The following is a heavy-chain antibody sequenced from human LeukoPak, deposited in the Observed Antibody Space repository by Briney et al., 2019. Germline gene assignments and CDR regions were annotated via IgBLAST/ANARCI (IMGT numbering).Heavy chain of an antibody. V-gene: IGHV4-31*03. Sequence: SQTLSLTCTVSGGAISSGGYYWSCIRQHPGKGLEWIGYIYYSGSTYYNPSLKSRVTISVDTSKNQFSLKLSSVTAADTAVYYCARDTAAATVDYWGQGTLVTVSS. J-gene: IGHJ4*02. D-gene: IGHD6-13*01. CDR1: GGAISSGGYY. CDR3: ARDTAAATVDY. CDR2: IYYSGST.